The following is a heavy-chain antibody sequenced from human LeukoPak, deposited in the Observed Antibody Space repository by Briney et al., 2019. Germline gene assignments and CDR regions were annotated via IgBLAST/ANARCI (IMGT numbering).Heavy chain of an antibody. CDR2: ITVSSSYI. J-gene: IGHJ4*02. Sequence: GGSLRLSCAASGFNFNDYSMNWVRQAPGKGLERVSSITVSSSYIYYADSVKGRFAISRDSAKNSVYLQMNGLRAEDTAVYYCARNRRPYGDYDYWGQGTLVTVSS. D-gene: IGHD4-17*01. CDR3: ARNRRPYGDYDY. V-gene: IGHV3-21*01. CDR1: GFNFNDYS.